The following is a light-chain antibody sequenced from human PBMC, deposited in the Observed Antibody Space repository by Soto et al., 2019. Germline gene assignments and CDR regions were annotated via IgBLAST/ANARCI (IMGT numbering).Light chain of an antibody. V-gene: IGLV2-23*01. Sequence: QSVLTQPASVSGSPGQSITIPCTGTSSDVGSYHLVSWYRHHPGKAPELMIFEASKRPSGVSNRFSGSTSGNTASLTISGLQAEDEADYYCCSYARGSTYVFGTGTKVTVL. J-gene: IGLJ1*01. CDR1: SSDVGSYHL. CDR3: CSYARGSTYV. CDR2: EAS.